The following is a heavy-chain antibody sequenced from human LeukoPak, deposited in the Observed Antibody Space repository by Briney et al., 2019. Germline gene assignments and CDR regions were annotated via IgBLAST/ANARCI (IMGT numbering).Heavy chain of an antibody. CDR3: ERVSGEAILSVVPAALFDY. V-gene: IGHV1-18*01. J-gene: IGHJ4*02. CDR1: GYTFTSYG. CDR2: ISAYNGNT. D-gene: IGHD2-2*01. Sequence: ASVKVSCKASGYTFTSYGISWVRQAPGQGREWMGWISAYNGNTNYAQKLQGRVTMTTDTSTSTGYMELRSVRSDDQAVYYCERVSGEAILSVVPAALFDYWGQGTLVTVSS.